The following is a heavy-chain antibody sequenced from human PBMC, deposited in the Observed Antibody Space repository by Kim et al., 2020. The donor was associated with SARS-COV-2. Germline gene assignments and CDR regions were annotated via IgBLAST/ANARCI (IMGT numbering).Heavy chain of an antibody. CDR1: GFTFSSYS. CDR3: AREQGQLSGSYYVDY. V-gene: IGHV3-21*01. CDR2: ISSSSSYI. D-gene: IGHD1-26*01. J-gene: IGHJ4*02. Sequence: GGSLRLSCAASGFTFSSYSMNWVRQAPGKGLEWVSSISSSSSYIYYADSVKGRFTISRDNAKNSLYLQMNSPRAEDTAVYYCAREQGQLSGSYYVDYWGQGTLVTVSS.